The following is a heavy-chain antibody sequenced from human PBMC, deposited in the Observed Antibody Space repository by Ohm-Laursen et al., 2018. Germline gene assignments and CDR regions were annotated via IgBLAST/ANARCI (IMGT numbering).Heavy chain of an antibody. CDR3: ARETLTGPPLWFDP. D-gene: IGHD1-20*01. CDR1: GGTFSSYA. Sequence: SSVKVSCNPSGGTFSSYAISWVRQAPGQGLEWMGRIIPILGIANYAQKFQGRVTITADKSTSTAYMELSSLRSEDTAVYYCARETLTGPPLWFDPWGQGPLVTVSS. V-gene: IGHV1-69*04. CDR2: IIPILGIA. J-gene: IGHJ5*02.